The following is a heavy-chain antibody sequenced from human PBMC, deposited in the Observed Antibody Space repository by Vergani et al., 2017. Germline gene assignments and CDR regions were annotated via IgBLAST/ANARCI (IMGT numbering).Heavy chain of an antibody. D-gene: IGHD3-3*01. Sequence: QVQLQESGPGLVKPSETLSLTCTVSGGSISSYYWSWIRQPPGKGLEWIGYIYYSGSTNYNPSLKSRVTISVDTSKNQFSLKLSSVPAADTAVYYCASAYSEYDFLSGYLKSSWFDPWGQGALVTVSS. CDR3: ASAYSEYDFLSGYLKSSWFDP. CDR1: GGSISSYY. V-gene: IGHV4-59*01. J-gene: IGHJ5*02. CDR2: IYYSGST.